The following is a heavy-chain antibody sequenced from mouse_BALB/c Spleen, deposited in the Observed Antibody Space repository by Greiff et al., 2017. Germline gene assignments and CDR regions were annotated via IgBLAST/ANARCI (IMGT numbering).Heavy chain of an antibody. D-gene: IGHD2-10*02. V-gene: IGHV1S29*02. CDR2: IYPYNGGT. CDR3: ARWGYGNYEGAMDD. J-gene: IGHJ4*01. CDR1: GYSFTDYN. Sequence: VPLQQSGPELVKPGASVTISCKAPGYSFTDYNMHWVKQSHGKSLEWIGYIYPYNGGTGYNQKFTSKATLTVDNSSSTAYMELRSLTSEDSAVYNCARWGYGNYEGAMDDWGQGTSVTVSS.